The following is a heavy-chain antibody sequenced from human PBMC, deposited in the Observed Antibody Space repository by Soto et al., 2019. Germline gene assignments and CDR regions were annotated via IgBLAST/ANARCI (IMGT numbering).Heavy chain of an antibody. CDR1: GGTFSSYT. CDR3: ARGYYSGSNPSSFDY. V-gene: IGHV1-69*01. D-gene: IGHD1-26*01. Sequence: QLQLVQSGAEVREPGSSVKVSCKASGGTFSSYTVIWVRQAPGQGLEWMGGITPTLNIAKYAEKIQGRVTINADESTSTVNMHLSSLRSEDTAVYFCARGYYSGSNPSSFDYWGQGTLVAVSS. CDR2: ITPTLNIA. J-gene: IGHJ4*02.